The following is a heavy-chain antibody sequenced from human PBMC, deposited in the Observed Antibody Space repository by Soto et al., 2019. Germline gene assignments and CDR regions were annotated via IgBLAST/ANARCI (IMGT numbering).Heavy chain of an antibody. CDR2: IYHSGST. CDR1: CGSIISSNW. J-gene: IGHJ6*02. Sequence: PSETLSLTCVSSCGSIISSNWWSWVRQPPGKGLEWIGEIYHSGSTNYNPSLKSRVTISVDKSKNQFSLNLTSVTAADTAVYYCARVGGGWTGYYGYGMDVWGQGTTVTVSS. V-gene: IGHV4-4*02. D-gene: IGHD3-9*01. CDR3: ARVGGGWTGYYGYGMDV.